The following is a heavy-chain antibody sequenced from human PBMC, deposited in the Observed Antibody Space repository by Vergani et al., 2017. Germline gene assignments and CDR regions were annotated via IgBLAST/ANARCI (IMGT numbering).Heavy chain of an antibody. CDR3: ARNYYYGSGSYSSFDY. CDR2: IIPIFGTA. CDR1: GYTFTDYF. D-gene: IGHD3-10*01. Sequence: QVQLVQSGAEVKKPGASVKVSCKASGYTFTDYFMHWVRQAPGQGLEWMGGIIPIFGTANYAQKFQGRVTITADESTSTAYMELSSLRSEDTAVYYCARNYYYGSGSYSSFDYWGQGTLVTVSS. J-gene: IGHJ4*02. V-gene: IGHV1-69*01.